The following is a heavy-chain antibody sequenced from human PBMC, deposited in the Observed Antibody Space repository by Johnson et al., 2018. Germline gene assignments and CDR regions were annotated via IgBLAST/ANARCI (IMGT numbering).Heavy chain of an antibody. D-gene: IGHD3-22*01. V-gene: IGHV1-69*09. CDR2: IIPILVIA. CDR3: AFKVDRSGYSYYYYDMDV. J-gene: IGHJ6*03. Sequence: VQLVESGAEVKKHRASVKVACNASGGTFSSYTISWVRQAPAQGLEWMGRIIPILVIANYAQKFQGRVTITEDKSTSTAYMELSSLRYEDTAVYYCAFKVDRSGYSYYYYDMDVWGKGTTVTVSS. CDR1: GGTFSSYT.